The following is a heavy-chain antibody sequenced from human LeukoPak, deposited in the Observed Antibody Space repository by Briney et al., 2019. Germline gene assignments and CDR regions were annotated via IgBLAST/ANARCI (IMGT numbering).Heavy chain of an antibody. CDR2: IYHSGSP. Sequence: SGTLSLTCAVSGGSISSNNWWGWVRPPPAKGLEWIGEIYHSGSPNYNPSLKSRVTISVDKSRNHFSLNLSSVPAADTAVYYCARVNINTRPSCDYWGQGTLVTVSS. CDR1: GGSISSNNW. V-gene: IGHV4-4*02. D-gene: IGHD2-2*01. CDR3: ARVNINTRPSCDY. J-gene: IGHJ4*02.